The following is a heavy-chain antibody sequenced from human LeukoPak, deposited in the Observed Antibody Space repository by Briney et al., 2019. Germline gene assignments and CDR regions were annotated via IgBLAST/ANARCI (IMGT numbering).Heavy chain of an antibody. CDR2: INHSGST. CDR1: GGSFSGYY. J-gene: IGHJ4*02. Sequence: PSETLSLTCAVYGGSFSGYYWSWIRQPPGKGLEWIGEINHSGSTNYNPSLKSRVTISVDTSKNQFSLKLSSVTAADTAVYYCAGAGYDFWSGYRGPDYFDSWGQGTLVTVSS. D-gene: IGHD3-3*01. CDR3: AGAGYDFWSGYRGPDYFDS. V-gene: IGHV4-34*01.